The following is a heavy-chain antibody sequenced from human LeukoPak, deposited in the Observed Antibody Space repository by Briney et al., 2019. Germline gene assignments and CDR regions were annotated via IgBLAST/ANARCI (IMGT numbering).Heavy chain of an antibody. CDR1: GGSFSGYY. Sequence: SETLSLTCAVYGGSFSGYYWSWIRQPPGKGLEWIGEINHSGSTNYNPSLKSRVTISVDTSKNQFSLKLSSVTAADTAVYYCARSEGGAGTAQEIFGVVISNYYFDYWGQGTLVTVSS. J-gene: IGHJ4*02. CDR3: ARSEGGAGTAQEIFGVVISNYYFDY. V-gene: IGHV4-34*01. D-gene: IGHD3-3*01. CDR2: INHSGST.